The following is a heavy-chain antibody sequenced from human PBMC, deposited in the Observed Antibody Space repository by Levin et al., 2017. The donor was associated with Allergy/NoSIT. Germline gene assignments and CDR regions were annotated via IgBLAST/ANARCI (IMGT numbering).Heavy chain of an antibody. Sequence: GGSLRLSCAASGFTFSIYWMHWVRQAPGKVLVWVSRINGDGSSTNYADSVKGRFTISRDNAKNTLYLQMNSLRSDDTALYYCARALIVGATSGGDYWGQGTLVTVSS. CDR1: GFTFSIYW. V-gene: IGHV3-74*01. J-gene: IGHJ4*02. D-gene: IGHD1-26*01. CDR3: ARALIVGATSGGDY. CDR2: INGDGSST.